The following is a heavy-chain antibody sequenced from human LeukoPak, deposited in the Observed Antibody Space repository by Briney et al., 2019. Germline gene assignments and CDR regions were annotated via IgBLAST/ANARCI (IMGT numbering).Heavy chain of an antibody. CDR1: GGSISSYY. CDR2: IYYSGST. Sequence: PSETLSLTCTVSGGSISSYYWSWIRQPPGKGLEWIGYIYYSGSTNYNPSLKSRVTISVDTSKNQFSLKLSSVTAADTAVYYCARGYSYGRPFDYWGQGTLATVSS. D-gene: IGHD5-18*01. V-gene: IGHV4-59*08. J-gene: IGHJ4*02. CDR3: ARGYSYGRPFDY.